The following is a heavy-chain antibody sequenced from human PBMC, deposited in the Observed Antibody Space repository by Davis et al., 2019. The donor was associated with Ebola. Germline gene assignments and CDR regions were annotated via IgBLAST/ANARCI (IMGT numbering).Heavy chain of an antibody. V-gene: IGHV1-2*06. J-gene: IGHJ4*02. CDR2: INPNSGGT. D-gene: IGHD5/OR15-5a*01. CDR3: ARPSQTVSQTRSFDY. CDR1: GYTFTGYY. Sequence: ASVKVSCKASGYTFTGYYMHWVRQAPGQGLEWMGRINPNSGGTNYAQKFQGRVTMTRDTSISTAYMELSRLRSDDTAVYYCARPSQTVSQTRSFDYWGQGTLVTVSS.